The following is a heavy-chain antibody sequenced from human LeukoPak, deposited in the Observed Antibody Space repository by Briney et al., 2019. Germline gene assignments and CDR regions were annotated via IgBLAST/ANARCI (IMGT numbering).Heavy chain of an antibody. D-gene: IGHD6-19*01. CDR1: GFTFSSYG. J-gene: IGHJ5*02. CDR2: IWYDGSNK. Sequence: PGGSLRLSCAASGFTFSSYGMHWVRQAPGKGLEWVAVIWYDGSNKYYADSVKGRFTISRDNSKNTLYLQMNSLRAEDTAVYYCAREPGIAVAGTVPWGQGTLVTVSS. V-gene: IGHV3-30*19. CDR3: AREPGIAVAGTVP.